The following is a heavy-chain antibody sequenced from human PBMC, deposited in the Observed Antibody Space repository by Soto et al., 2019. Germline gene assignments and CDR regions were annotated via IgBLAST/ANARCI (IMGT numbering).Heavy chain of an antibody. CDR1: GGTFSTYT. J-gene: IGHJ4*02. CDR2: IIPILGIA. Sequence: QVQLVQSGAEVKKPGSSVKVSCKASGGTFSTYTISWVRQAPGQGLEWMGRIIPILGIANSAQKFQGRVTITADKSTSTAYMELSSLRSEDTAVYYCARRATVVVAATEAFDYWGQGTLVTVSS. D-gene: IGHD2-15*01. V-gene: IGHV1-69*02. CDR3: ARRATVVVAATEAFDY.